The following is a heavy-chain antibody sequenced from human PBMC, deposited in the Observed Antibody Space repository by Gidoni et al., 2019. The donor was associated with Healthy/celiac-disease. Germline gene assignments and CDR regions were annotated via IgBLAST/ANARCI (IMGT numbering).Heavy chain of an antibody. CDR2: INHSGST. Sequence: QVQLQQWGAGLLKPSETLSLTCAVYGGSFSGYYWSWIRQPPGKGLEWIGEINHSGSTNYNPSLKSRVTISVDTSKNQFSLKLSSVTAADTAVYYCARVRILTGYRRVRGRSDWGQGTLVTVSS. D-gene: IGHD3-9*01. CDR1: GGSFSGYY. V-gene: IGHV4-34*01. CDR3: ARVRILTGYRRVRGRSD. J-gene: IGHJ4*02.